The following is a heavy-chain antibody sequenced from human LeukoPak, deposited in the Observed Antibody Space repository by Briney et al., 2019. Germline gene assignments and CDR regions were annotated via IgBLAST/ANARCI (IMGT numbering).Heavy chain of an antibody. CDR3: ARGVVPAARGVFDY. J-gene: IGHJ4*02. CDR1: GGTFSSYA. CDR2: IIPIFGTA. Sequence: SVKVSCKASGGTFSSYAISWVRQAPGQGLEWMRGIIPIFGTANYAQKFQGRVTITADKSTSTAYMELSSLRSEDTAVYYCARGVVPAARGVFDYWGQGTLVTVSS. D-gene: IGHD2-2*01. V-gene: IGHV1-69*06.